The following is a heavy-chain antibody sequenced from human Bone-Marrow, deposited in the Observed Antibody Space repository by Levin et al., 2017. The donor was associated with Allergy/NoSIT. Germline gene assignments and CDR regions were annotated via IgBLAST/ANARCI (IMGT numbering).Heavy chain of an antibody. CDR3: ATYRSRLDS. CDR2: INPDGGGT. V-gene: IGHV1-2*06. J-gene: IGHJ4*02. D-gene: IGHD2-2*02. Sequence: ASVKVSCKASGYIFTDYYIHWVRQAPGQGLEWMGRINPDGGGTNYAQKFQGRVTMTRDTSISTAYMVLSRLTSDDTAVFYCATYRSRLDSWGPAPLVTVSS. CDR1: GYIFTDYY.